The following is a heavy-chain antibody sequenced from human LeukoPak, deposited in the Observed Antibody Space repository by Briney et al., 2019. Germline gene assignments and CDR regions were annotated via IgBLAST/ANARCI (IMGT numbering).Heavy chain of an antibody. CDR2: ISYDGSNK. V-gene: IGHV3-30-3*01. Sequence: GGSLRLSCAASGFTFSSYAMHWVRQAPGKGLEWVAVISYDGSNKYYADSVKGRFTISRDNSKNTLYLQMNSLRAEDTAVYYCASESSGGFDYWGQGTLVTVSS. J-gene: IGHJ4*02. CDR3: ASESSGGFDY. CDR1: GFTFSSYA. D-gene: IGHD6-19*01.